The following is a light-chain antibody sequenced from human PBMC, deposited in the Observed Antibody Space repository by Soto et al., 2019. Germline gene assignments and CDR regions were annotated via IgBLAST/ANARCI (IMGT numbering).Light chain of an antibody. CDR2: EVN. CDR3: SSYTNINTRACV. J-gene: IGLJ1*01. Sequence: QSALTQPASVSGSPGQSITISCTGTSSDVGGYNYVSWYQQHPGKAPKLMIYEVNKRPSEVSNRFSGSKSGNTASLTISGLQAEDEAEYYCSSYTNINTRACVFGTGTKLTVL. V-gene: IGLV2-14*01. CDR1: SSDVGGYNY.